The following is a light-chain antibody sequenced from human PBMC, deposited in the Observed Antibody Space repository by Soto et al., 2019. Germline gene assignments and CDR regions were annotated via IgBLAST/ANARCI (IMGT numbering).Light chain of an antibody. CDR1: SNDVGGYNY. V-gene: IGLV2-11*01. Sequence: QSALTQPRSVSGSPGQSVTISCTGTSNDVGGYNYVSWYQHHPGKAPKFIIFDVSSRPSGVPDRFSGSKSGNTASLTISGLQAEDEAAYYCCSVAGGSTFRVFGGGTQLTVL. CDR2: DVS. CDR3: CSVAGGSTFRV. J-gene: IGLJ2*01.